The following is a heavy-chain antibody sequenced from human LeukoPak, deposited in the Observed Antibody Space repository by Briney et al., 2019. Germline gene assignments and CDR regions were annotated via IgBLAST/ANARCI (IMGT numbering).Heavy chain of an antibody. V-gene: IGHV3-23*01. CDR3: ANPPYGDPTGGISDY. CDR2: ISGSGGST. J-gene: IGHJ4*02. D-gene: IGHD4-17*01. CDR1: GLTFSSYV. Sequence: GGSRRLSCAASGLTFSSYVMSWVRQAPGKGLEWVSSISGSGGSTYYADSVKGRFTISRDNSKNTLYLQMNSLRAEDTAVYFCANPPYGDPTGGISDYWGQGTLVTVSS.